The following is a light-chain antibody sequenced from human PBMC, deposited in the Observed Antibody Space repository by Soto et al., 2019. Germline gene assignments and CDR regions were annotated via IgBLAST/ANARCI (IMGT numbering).Light chain of an antibody. CDR3: QSYDRDNVNVV. CDR1: KGSNGSDY. V-gene: IGLV6-57*02. CDR2: EDN. J-gene: IGLJ2*01. Sequence: NFMLTQPHSVSESPGETVYLFLTGSKGSNGSDYVQWFQQRPGSAPTTVIFEDNQRPSGVSDRFSGSVDSSSNSASLTISGLQTEDEADYYCQSYDRDNVNVVFGGGTKLTVL.